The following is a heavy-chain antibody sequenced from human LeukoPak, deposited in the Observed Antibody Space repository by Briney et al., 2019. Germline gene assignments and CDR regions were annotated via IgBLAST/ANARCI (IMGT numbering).Heavy chain of an antibody. CDR2: ISSSSSAI. V-gene: IGHV3-48*01. CDR1: GFTFGSYT. D-gene: IGHD4-17*01. J-gene: IGHJ4*02. Sequence: PGGSLRLSCAASGFTFGSYTMNWVRQAPGKGLEWVSYISSSSSAIYYADSVKGRFTISRDNAKNSLYLQMNSLRAEDTAVYYCASAVSLPPGAFDYWGQGTLVTVSS. CDR3: ASAVSLPPGAFDY.